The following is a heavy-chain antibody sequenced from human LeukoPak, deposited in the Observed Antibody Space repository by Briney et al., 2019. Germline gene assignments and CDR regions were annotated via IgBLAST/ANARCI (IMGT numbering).Heavy chain of an antibody. Sequence: GRSLRLSCAASGFTFSNYAMHWVRQAPGKGLEWVAVISYDGSNKYYADSVKGRFTISRDNSKNTLYLQMNSLRAEDTAVYYCAKGMTTPDYWGQGTLVTVSS. J-gene: IGHJ4*02. D-gene: IGHD4-17*01. CDR3: AKGMTTPDY. CDR1: GFTFSNYA. V-gene: IGHV3-30*04. CDR2: ISYDGSNK.